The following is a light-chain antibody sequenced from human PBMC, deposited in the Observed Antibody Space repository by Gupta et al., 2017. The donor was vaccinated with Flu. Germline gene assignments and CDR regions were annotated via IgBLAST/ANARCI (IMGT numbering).Light chain of an antibody. CDR2: AAS. CDR1: QSISNY. Sequence: DIQMTQSPSSLSAFVGDRVTIICRTSQSISNYLKWYQQKPGKAPKLLIYAASSLQSGVPSRLSGIGSGTEVTITISSLKPEDWATDDGKQSKRTPWSLGGGTNLEIK. V-gene: IGKV1-39*01. J-gene: IGKJ4*01. CDR3: KQSKRTPWS.